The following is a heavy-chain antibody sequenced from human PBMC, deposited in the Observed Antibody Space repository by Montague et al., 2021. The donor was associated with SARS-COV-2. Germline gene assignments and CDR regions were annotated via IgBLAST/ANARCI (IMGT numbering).Heavy chain of an antibody. V-gene: IGHV3-23*01. J-gene: IGHJ2*01. D-gene: IGHD1-26*01. Sequence: SLRLSCAASGFTFSTYSMSWVRQTPGKGLEWVAAISGTGFHPYYADSMAGRFTISRDNSKNTLYLHMDGLRADDTAIYYRAKDQVGNGCLYFDLWGRGTLVTVSS. CDR2: ISGTGFHP. CDR1: GFTFSTYS. CDR3: AKDQVGNGCLYFDL.